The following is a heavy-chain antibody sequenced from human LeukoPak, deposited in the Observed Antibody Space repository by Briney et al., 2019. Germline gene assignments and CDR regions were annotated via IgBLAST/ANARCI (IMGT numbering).Heavy chain of an antibody. CDR1: GFTFSSYA. CDR3: TTGSSSPIDY. D-gene: IGHD2-15*01. Sequence: GGSLRLSCAASGFTFSSYAMHWVRQAPGKGLEWVAVISYDGSNKYYADSVKGRFTISRDNSKNTLYLQMNSLRAEDTAVYYCTTGSSSPIDYWGQGTLVTVSS. J-gene: IGHJ4*02. V-gene: IGHV3-30-3*01. CDR2: ISYDGSNK.